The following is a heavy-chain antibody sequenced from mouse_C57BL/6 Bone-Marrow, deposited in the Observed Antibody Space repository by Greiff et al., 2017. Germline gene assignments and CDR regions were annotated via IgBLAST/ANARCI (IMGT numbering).Heavy chain of an antibody. CDR1: GYTFTSYW. CDR2: IDPTDSYT. V-gene: IGHV1-69*01. J-gene: IGHJ4*01. CDR3: ANLYHGMDY. Sequence: QVQLQQPGAELVMPGASVKLSCKASGYTFTSYWMHWVKQRPGQGLEWIGEIDPTDSYTNYNQKFKGKSTLTVDKSSSTAYMQLSSLTSEDSAVYYSANLYHGMDYWGQGTSVTVSS.